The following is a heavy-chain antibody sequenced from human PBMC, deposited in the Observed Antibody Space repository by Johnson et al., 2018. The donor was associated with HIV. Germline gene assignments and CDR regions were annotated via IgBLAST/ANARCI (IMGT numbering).Heavy chain of an antibody. Sequence: EVQLVESGGNLVQPGGSLRLSCAVSGFTFSSNWMSWVRQAPGKGPEWVAVIYSGGSTYYADSVKGRFTISRDNSKNTLYLQMNSLRAEDTAVYFCARAPPAPYGDYGAFDIWGQGTMVTVSS. CDR3: ARAPPAPYGDYGAFDI. D-gene: IGHD4-17*01. CDR2: IYSGGST. J-gene: IGHJ3*02. CDR1: GFTFSSNW. V-gene: IGHV3-66*02.